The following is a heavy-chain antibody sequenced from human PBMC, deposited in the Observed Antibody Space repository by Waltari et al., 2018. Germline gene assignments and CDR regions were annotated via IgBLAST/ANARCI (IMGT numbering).Heavy chain of an antibody. CDR2: INPNSGGT. J-gene: IGHJ6*03. CDR1: GYTFTGYY. V-gene: IGHV1-2*02. D-gene: IGHD2-2*02. Sequence: QVQLVQSGAEVKKPGASVKVSCKASGYTFTGYYMHWVRQAPGQGLEWMGWINPNSGGTNYAQKFQGRVTMTRDTSISTAYMELSRLRSDDTAVYYCAREGSDIVVVPAAIQDYYYYYMDVWGKGTTVTISS. CDR3: AREGSDIVVVPAAIQDYYYYYMDV.